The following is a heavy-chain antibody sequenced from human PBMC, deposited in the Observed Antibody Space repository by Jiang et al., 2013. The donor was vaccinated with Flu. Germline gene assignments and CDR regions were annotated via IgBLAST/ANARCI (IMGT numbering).Heavy chain of an antibody. D-gene: IGHD3-10*01. CDR1: GYTFTSYY. CDR2: INPSGGST. V-gene: IGHV1-46*01. CDR3: ARDVWRYYGSGSKHGYFQH. Sequence: GAEVKKPGASVKVSCKASGYTFTSYYMQWVRQAPGQGLEWMGIINPSGGSTSYAQKFQGRVTMTRDTSTSTVYMELSSLRSEDTAVYYCARDVWRYYGSGSKHGYFQHWGQGTLVTVSS. J-gene: IGHJ1*01.